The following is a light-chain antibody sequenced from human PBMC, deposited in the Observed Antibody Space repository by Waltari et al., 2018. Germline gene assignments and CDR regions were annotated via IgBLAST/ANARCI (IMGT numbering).Light chain of an antibody. CDR3: QQYGTFPAT. J-gene: IGKJ4*01. CDR2: ATS. CDR1: QSVSTPF. Sequence: VLTQSPDTLSLSPGERATLSCRASQSVSTPFFLWYQQKPGQAPRLLIFATSSRATGIRDRFRGSGSGTDFTLTNSRRGPEDFAVFSWQQYGTFPATFGGGTKVEIK. V-gene: IGKV3-20*01.